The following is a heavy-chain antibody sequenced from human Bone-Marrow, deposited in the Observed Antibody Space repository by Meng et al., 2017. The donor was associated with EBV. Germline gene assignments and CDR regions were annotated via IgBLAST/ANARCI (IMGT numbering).Heavy chain of an antibody. CDR1: GFPFSDYW. D-gene: IGHD2-8*02. J-gene: IGHJ4*02. Sequence: EAQLVESGXDLIQPGGSLSLSCEASGFPFSDYWMHWVRQAPGKGLVWVSRIKNDGSSVTYADSAKGRFTISRDNAKNTLYLQMNSLRAEDTAVYYCVRDARYCTGGLCYFSHLGQGTLGTVSS. V-gene: IGHV3-74*01. CDR2: IKNDGSSV. CDR3: VRDARYCTGGLCYFSH.